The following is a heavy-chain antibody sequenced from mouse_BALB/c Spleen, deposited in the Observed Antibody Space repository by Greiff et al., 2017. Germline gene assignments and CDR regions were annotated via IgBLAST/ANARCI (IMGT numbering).Heavy chain of an antibody. CDR3: ARSTVVAPYFDY. D-gene: IGHD1-1*01. Sequence: VQLQQSGAELVRPGALVKLSCKASGFNIKDYYMHWVKQRPEQGLEWIGWIDPENGNTIYDPKFQGKASITADTSSNTAYLQLSSLTSEDTAVYYCARSTVVAPYFDYWGQGTTLTVSS. V-gene: IGHV14-1*02. J-gene: IGHJ2*01. CDR1: GFNIKDYY. CDR2: IDPENGNT.